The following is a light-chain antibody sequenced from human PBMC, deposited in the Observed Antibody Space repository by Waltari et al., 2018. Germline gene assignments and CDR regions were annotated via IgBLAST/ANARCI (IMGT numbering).Light chain of an antibody. V-gene: IGKV3-20*01. CDR1: QSVSSSY. CDR3: QQYGSSTGYT. CDR2: GAS. J-gene: IGKJ2*01. Sequence: DIVLTQSPGTLSLSPGKRATLSCRASQSVSSSYLAWYQQKPGQAPRLLIYGASSRATGIPDRFSGSGSGTDFTLTISRLEPEDFAVYYCQQYGSSTGYTFGQGTKLEIK.